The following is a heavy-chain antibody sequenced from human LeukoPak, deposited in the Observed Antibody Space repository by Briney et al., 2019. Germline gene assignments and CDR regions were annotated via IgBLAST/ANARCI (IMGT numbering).Heavy chain of an antibody. Sequence: PGGSLRLSCEASGFTLSNYAMSWVRQAPGKGLEWVSGLSYSGGSTYYADSVKGRFTISRDNFKNTLYLQMNSLRAEDTAVYYCAGYTLVWGQGTTVTVSS. CDR1: GFTLSNYA. CDR3: AGYTLV. J-gene: IGHJ6*02. V-gene: IGHV3-23*01. D-gene: IGHD5-24*01. CDR2: LSYSGGST.